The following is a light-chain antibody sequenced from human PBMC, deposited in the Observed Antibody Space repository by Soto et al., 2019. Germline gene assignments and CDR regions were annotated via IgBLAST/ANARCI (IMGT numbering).Light chain of an antibody. CDR3: QQYDTYLRT. CDR1: QSISAW. CDR2: DAS. Sequence: DIQMTQSPSTLSASVGDRVTITCRASQSISAWLAWYQQKPGKAPKLLIYDASNLVTGVPSRFSGSGSGTDFTLTISSLQPDDFATYYYQQYDTYLRTFRQGTKV. J-gene: IGKJ1*01. V-gene: IGKV1-5*01.